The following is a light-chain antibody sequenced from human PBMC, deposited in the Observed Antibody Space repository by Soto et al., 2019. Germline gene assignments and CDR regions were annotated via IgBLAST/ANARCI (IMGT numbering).Light chain of an antibody. Sequence: QSVLTQPPSVSGAPGQRVTISCTGSSSNIGAGHDAHWYQQLPGTAPKLLIYGNGNRPSGVPERFSGSKSGTSASLAITGLQAEDEADYYCQSYDSSLSGSEVFGTGTKVTVL. V-gene: IGLV1-40*01. CDR3: QSYDSSLSGSEV. CDR2: GNG. J-gene: IGLJ1*01. CDR1: SSNIGAGHD.